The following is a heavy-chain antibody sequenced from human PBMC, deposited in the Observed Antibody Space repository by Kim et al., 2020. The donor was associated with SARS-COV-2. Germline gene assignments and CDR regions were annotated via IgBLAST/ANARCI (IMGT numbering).Heavy chain of an antibody. Sequence: GGSLRLSCAASGFTFSGSAMHWVRQASGKGLEWVGRIRSKANSYATAYAASVKGRFTISRDDSKNTAYLQMNSLKTEDTAVYYCTRTTTVTTFYYYYGMDVWGQETTVTVSS. D-gene: IGHD4-17*01. CDR2: IRSKANSYAT. V-gene: IGHV3-73*01. CDR3: TRTTTVTTFYYYYGMDV. J-gene: IGHJ6*02. CDR1: GFTFSGSA.